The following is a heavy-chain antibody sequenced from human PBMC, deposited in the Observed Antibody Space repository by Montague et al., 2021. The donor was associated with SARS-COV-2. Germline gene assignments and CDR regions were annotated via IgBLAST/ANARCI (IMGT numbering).Heavy chain of an antibody. D-gene: IGHD3-22*01. CDR1: GFTFGDHA. J-gene: IGHJ4*02. Sequence: SLRLSCAASGFTFGDHAMHWVRQAPGKGPEWISGITWDSATLGYADSVKSRFTISRDNAKYSLYLQMNSLRAEDTALYYCAKDFDYYDSSGYFDYWGQGTLVTVSS. V-gene: IGHV3-9*01. CDR3: AKDFDYYDSSGYFDY. CDR2: ITWDSATL.